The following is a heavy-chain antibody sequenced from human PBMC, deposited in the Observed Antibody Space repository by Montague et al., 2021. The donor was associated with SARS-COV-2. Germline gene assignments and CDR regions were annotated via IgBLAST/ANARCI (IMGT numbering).Heavy chain of an antibody. V-gene: IGHV4-38-2*02. CDR1: DYSISTSYY. J-gene: IGHJ5*02. CDR2: IYYSGST. D-gene: IGHD6-13*01. CDR3: ARNPGPPHGSSWARGWFDP. Sequence: SETLSLTCSISDYSISTSYYWAWLRLPPGRAMQWIETIYYSGSTFYNPXXRSRVTISIGSSKNQFSLKLTSVTAADTALYFCARNPGPPHGSSWARGWFDPWGRGTLVTVSS.